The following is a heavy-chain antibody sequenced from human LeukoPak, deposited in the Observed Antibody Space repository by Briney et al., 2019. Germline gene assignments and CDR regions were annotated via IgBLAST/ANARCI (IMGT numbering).Heavy chain of an antibody. V-gene: IGHV3-33*01. Sequence: GGSLRLSCAASGFTFSSYGMHWVRQAPGKGLEWVAVIWYDGSNKYYADSVKGLFTISRDNSKNTLYLQMNSLRAEDTAVYYCARGATYSSSWYSNFDYWGQGTLVTVSS. CDR3: ARGATYSSSWYSNFDY. J-gene: IGHJ4*02. D-gene: IGHD6-13*01. CDR2: IWYDGSNK. CDR1: GFTFSSYG.